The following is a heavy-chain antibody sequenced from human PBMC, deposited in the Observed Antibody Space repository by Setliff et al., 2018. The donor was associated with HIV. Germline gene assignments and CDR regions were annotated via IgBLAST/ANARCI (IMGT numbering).Heavy chain of an antibody. CDR1: GFTFDDYG. D-gene: IGHD6-19*01. CDR2: INWNGGST. V-gene: IGHV3-20*04. J-gene: IGHJ4*02. CDR3: ARAGCIAVAGTGCYMDV. Sequence: LSLSCAASGFTFDDYGMSLVRQAPGKGLEWVSGINWNGGSTGYADSVKGRFTISRDNAKNSLYLQMNSLRAEDTALYYCARAGCIAVAGTGCYMDVWGQGALVTVSS.